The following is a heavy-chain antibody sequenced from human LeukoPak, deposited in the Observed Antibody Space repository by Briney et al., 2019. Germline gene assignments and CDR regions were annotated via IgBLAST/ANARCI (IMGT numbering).Heavy chain of an antibody. CDR2: ISGSGGST. CDR3: VKSGSGGSYRYYFDY. CDR1: GFTFSSYA. Sequence: GGSLRLSCAASGFTFSSYAMSWVRQAPGKGLEWVSAISGSGGSTYYADSVKGRFTISRDNSKNTLYLQMNSLRAEDTAVYYCVKSGSGGSYRYYFDYWGQGTLVTVSS. J-gene: IGHJ4*02. D-gene: IGHD1-26*01. V-gene: IGHV3-23*01.